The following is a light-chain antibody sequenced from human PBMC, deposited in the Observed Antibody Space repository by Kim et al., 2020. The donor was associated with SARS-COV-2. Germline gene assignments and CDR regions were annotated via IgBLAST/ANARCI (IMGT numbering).Light chain of an antibody. CDR2: AAS. CDR1: QSISTY. CDR3: QQSYTTPRT. J-gene: IGKJ1*01. V-gene: IGKV1-39*01. Sequence: DIQMTQSPSSLSTSVGDRVTITCRASQSISTYLNWYQQKPGKAPELLIYAASSLQSGVSSRFSGSGSGTDFTLTISSLQPGDFATYYCQQSYTTPRTFGPGTKVDIK.